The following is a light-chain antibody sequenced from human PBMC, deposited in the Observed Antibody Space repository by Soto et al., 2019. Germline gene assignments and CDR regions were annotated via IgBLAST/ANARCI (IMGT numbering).Light chain of an antibody. CDR3: ASYTTSSTLV. J-gene: IGLJ2*01. Sequence: QSALTQPASVSGSPGQSITISCTGTSSDIGSYKYVSWCQHHPGKAPKLMIYEVSNRPSGVSDRFSGSRSGNTASLTISGLQAEDEAVYYCASYTTSSTLVFGRGTTLTVL. CDR1: SSDIGSYKY. CDR2: EVS. V-gene: IGLV2-14*01.